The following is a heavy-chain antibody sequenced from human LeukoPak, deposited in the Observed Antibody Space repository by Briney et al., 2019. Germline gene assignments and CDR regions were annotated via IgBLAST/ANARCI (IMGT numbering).Heavy chain of an antibody. Sequence: GRSLRLSCAASGFTFSSYGMHWVRQAPGKGLEWVAVISYDGSNKYYADSVKGRFTISRDNSKNTLYLQMNSLRAEDTAVYYCAKAGEQWLVYFDYWGQGTLVTVSS. J-gene: IGHJ4*02. V-gene: IGHV3-30*18. CDR1: GFTFSSYG. CDR2: ISYDGSNK. CDR3: AKAGEQWLVYFDY. D-gene: IGHD6-19*01.